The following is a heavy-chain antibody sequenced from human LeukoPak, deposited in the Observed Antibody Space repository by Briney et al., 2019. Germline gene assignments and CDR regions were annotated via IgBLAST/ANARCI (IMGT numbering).Heavy chain of an antibody. Sequence: GGFLRLSCAASGFTFSNYEMNWVRQAPGKGLEWVSYISRSSGSSIYYADSVKGRFTISRDNAKNSLYLQMNSLRAEDTAVYYCARDSSGWYYFDYWGQGILVTVSS. V-gene: IGHV3-48*03. CDR1: GFTFSNYE. CDR2: ISRSSGSSI. J-gene: IGHJ4*02. D-gene: IGHD6-19*01. CDR3: ARDSSGWYYFDY.